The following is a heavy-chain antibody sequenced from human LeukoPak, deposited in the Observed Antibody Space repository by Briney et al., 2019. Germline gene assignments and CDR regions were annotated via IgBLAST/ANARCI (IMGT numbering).Heavy chain of an antibody. CDR2: IDPNSGGT. D-gene: IGHD6-13*01. J-gene: IGHJ4*02. CDR1: GYTFTGYY. CDR3: ARDSAQSTSAADVVGY. Sequence: ASVKVSCKASGYTFTGYYMHCVRQAPGQGLEWMGWIDPNSGGTNYAQKFQGRVTMTRDTSISTAYIELSRLRSDDTAVYVCARDSAQSTSAADVVGYWGQGTLVTVSS. V-gene: IGHV1-2*02.